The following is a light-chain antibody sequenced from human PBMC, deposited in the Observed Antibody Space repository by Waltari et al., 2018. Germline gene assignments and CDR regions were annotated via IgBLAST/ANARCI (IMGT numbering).Light chain of an antibody. CDR1: QSLLHSSGNTF. CDR3: MQARQTPWT. CDR2: LVS. J-gene: IGKJ1*01. Sequence: DIVMTLSPISLPVTPGEPASISCRSSQSLLHSSGNTFLDWYVQKPGQAPQLLIYLVSNRASGVPDRFSGSGSGTDFTLKISRVEAEDVGLYYCMQARQTPWTFGQGTKVEIK. V-gene: IGKV2-28*01.